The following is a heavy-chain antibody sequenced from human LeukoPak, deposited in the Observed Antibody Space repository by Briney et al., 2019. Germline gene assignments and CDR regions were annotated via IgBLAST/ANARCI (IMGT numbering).Heavy chain of an antibody. CDR2: FYYSGST. D-gene: IGHD3-16*02. CDR3: ARDGDSFS. J-gene: IGHJ5*02. V-gene: IGHV4-39*02. Sequence: SSETLSLTCTVSGGSISSGDYYWSWIRQPPGKGLEWIGSFYYSGSTYYNPSLKSRVTISVDTSNNQFSLKLSSVTAADTAVYYCARDGDSFSWGQGTLVTVSS. CDR1: GGSISSGDYY.